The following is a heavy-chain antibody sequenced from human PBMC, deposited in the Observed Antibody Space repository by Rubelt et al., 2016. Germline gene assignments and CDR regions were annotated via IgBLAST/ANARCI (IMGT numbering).Heavy chain of an antibody. J-gene: IGHJ4*02. CDR3: AREPGYTSGYAFDY. Sequence: SGYGMHWVRQAPGKGLEWVAVIWFDGRNEHYADSVKGRITISRDNSKNTLYLQMNSLRTEDTAVYYCAREPGYTSGYAFDYWGQGTLVTVSS. CDR1: SGYG. V-gene: IGHV3-33*01. CDR2: IWFDGRNE. D-gene: IGHD6-19*01.